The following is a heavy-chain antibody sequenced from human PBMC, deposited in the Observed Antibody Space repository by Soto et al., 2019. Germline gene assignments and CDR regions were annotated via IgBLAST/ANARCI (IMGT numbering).Heavy chain of an antibody. CDR3: ARDCKGAEGFDP. J-gene: IGHJ5*02. V-gene: IGHV1-18*01. CDR1: GYTFSTYG. CDR2: IGADNGDT. Sequence: QVQLVQSGAEVKKPGASVKVSCKASGYTFSTYGFSWVRQAPGQGLEWMGWIGADNGDTNYAQNFQGRVTMTTDTSTTTCYMELRSLTSDDTAVYFCARDCKGAEGFDPWGQGTLVTVSS. D-gene: IGHD2-15*01.